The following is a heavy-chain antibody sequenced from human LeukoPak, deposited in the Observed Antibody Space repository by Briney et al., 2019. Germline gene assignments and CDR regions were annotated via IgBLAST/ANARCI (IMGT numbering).Heavy chain of an antibody. Sequence: GGSLRLSCSASGFTFSSFGMYWVRQAPGKGLEYVSAISRNGGSTYYADSVKGRFIISRDDSKNTLFLQMSSLRAEDTAVYYCARGGGLEDFDYWGRGTLVTVSS. V-gene: IGHV3-64D*06. D-gene: IGHD3-16*01. J-gene: IGHJ4*02. CDR2: ISRNGGST. CDR3: ARGGGLEDFDY. CDR1: GFTFSSFG.